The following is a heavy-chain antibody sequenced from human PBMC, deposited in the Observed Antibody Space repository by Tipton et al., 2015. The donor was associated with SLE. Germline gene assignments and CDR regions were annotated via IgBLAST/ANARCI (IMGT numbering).Heavy chain of an antibody. CDR3: VRDAHGYYSGWMDY. CDR2: GYISGNT. V-gene: IGHV4-4*07. D-gene: IGHD2-15*01. CDR1: GGSISSYY. Sequence: TLSLTCTVSGGSISSYYWNWIRQAAGKGLEWIGRGYISGNTNYNPSVQSRVTMSVDTSKNQFSLILSSVTAADTAVYYCVRDAHGYYSGWMDYWGQGTLVTVSS. J-gene: IGHJ4*02.